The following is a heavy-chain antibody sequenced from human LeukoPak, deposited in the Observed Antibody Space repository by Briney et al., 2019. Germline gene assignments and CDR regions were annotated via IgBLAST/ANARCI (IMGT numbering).Heavy chain of an antibody. D-gene: IGHD3-3*01. CDR1: GGSISSSSYY. CDR2: IYYSGST. Sequence: SETLSLTCTVSGGSISSSSYYWGWIRQPPGKGREWIGSIYYSGSTYYNPSLKSRVTISVDTSKNQFSLKLSSVTAADTAVYYCASLIYDFWSGYYLDYWGQGTLVTVSS. V-gene: IGHV4-39*01. CDR3: ASLIYDFWSGYYLDY. J-gene: IGHJ4*02.